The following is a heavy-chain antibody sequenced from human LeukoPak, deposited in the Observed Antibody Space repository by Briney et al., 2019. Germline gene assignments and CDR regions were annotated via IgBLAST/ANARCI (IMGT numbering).Heavy chain of an antibody. D-gene: IGHD2-8*01. CDR3: ARDRAGFCTTTNRDPSDY. CDR1: GYTFVNYG. J-gene: IGHJ4*02. V-gene: IGHV1-18*01. CDR2: INTDRGHT. Sequence: ASVKVSCKASGYTFVNYGISWVRQAPGQGLEWMGWINTDRGHTKYAPEFQGRITMTTDTSTTTAYMELRSLRSNDTAVYYCARDRAGFCTTTNRDPSDYWGQGTLSSSLQ.